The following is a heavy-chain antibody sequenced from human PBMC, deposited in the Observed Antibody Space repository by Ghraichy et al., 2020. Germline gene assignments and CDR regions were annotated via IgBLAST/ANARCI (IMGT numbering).Heavy chain of an antibody. J-gene: IGHJ6*02. Sequence: GEPLNISCVASGFTFRNYWMYWVRQAPGKGPEWVANINQDGSETNSVDSVKGRFTISRDNSKNTLHLQINSLRAEDTAVYYCAGESVNLESGRLNGMDVWGQGTTVTVSS. CDR2: INQDGSET. D-gene: IGHD1-26*01. V-gene: IGHV3-7*03. CDR3: AGESVNLESGRLNGMDV. CDR1: GFTFRNYW.